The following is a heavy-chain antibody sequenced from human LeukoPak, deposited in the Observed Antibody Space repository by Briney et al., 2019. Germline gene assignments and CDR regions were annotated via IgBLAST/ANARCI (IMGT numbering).Heavy chain of an antibody. D-gene: IGHD4-17*01. CDR2: ISGSGGST. J-gene: IGHJ4*02. V-gene: IGHV3-23*01. Sequence: GGSLRLSCAASGFTFSSYALSWVRQAPGKGLECVSGISGSGGSTYSADSLKGRFTISRDNSKNTLYLQINSLRADDTAVFYCARGGYGDYGADYWGQGTLVTVSS. CDR1: GFTFSSYA. CDR3: ARGGYGDYGADY.